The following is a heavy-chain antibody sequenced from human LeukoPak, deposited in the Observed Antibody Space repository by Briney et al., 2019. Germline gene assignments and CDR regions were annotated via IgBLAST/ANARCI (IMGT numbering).Heavy chain of an antibody. J-gene: IGHJ4*02. Sequence: SETLSLTCTVSGGSISSSYYYWGWIRQPPGKGLEWIGSIYDSGSTYYNPSLKSRVTISVDTSKNQFSLKLSSVTAADTAVYYCAREYYDSSGYSRYFDYWGQGTLVTVSS. V-gene: IGHV4-39*07. CDR1: GGSISSSYYY. CDR3: AREYYDSSGYSRYFDY. CDR2: IYDSGST. D-gene: IGHD3-22*01.